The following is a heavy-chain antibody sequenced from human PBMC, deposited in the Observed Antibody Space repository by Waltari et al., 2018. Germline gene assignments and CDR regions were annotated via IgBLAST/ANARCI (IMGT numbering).Heavy chain of an antibody. J-gene: IGHJ4*02. D-gene: IGHD2-21*01. CDR1: GYSISSGGFY. CDR2: MNYDWST. CDR3: ARAQSGGYCFDF. V-gene: IGHV4-31*03. Sequence: QVQLQESGPGLLKPSQTLSLSCNVSGYSISSGGFYWGWVRQYPEKGLEWLAYMNYDWSTYYNPSLKSRLHISIDASNNQFSLQLRDVSAADTAIYFCARAQSGGYCFDFWGQGTLVTISS.